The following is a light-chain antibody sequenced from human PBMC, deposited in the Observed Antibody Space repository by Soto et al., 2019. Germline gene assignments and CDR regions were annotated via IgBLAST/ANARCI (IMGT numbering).Light chain of an antibody. V-gene: IGKV3-20*01. CDR2: GAS. CDR3: QQYGSSLSS. Sequence: QSPSTLSASVGDRATITCRARPRISRNYLAWYQQKPGQAPRLLIYGASSRATGIPDRFSGSGSGTDFTLTISRLEPEHFAVYYCQQYGSSLSSFGGGTKVDSK. J-gene: IGKJ4*01. CDR1: PRISRNY.